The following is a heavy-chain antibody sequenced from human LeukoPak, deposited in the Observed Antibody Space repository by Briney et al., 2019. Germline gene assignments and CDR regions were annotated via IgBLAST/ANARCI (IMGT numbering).Heavy chain of an antibody. D-gene: IGHD2-8*01. CDR3: ARGVYAFDI. CDR1: GFTFINYW. CDR2: IKQDGSEI. J-gene: IGHJ3*02. Sequence: GGSLRLSCAASGFTFINYWMTWVRQAPGKGLEWVAYIKQDGSEIYYVDSVKGRFTISRDNAKNSLHLQMNSLRAEDTAVYYCARGVYAFDIWGQGTMVTVSS. V-gene: IGHV3-7*01.